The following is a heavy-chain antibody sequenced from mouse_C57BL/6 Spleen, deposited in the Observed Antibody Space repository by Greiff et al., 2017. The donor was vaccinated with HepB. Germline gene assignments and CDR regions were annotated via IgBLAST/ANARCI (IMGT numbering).Heavy chain of an antibody. J-gene: IGHJ2*01. Sequence: QVQLQQPGAELVKPGASVKMSCKASGYTFTSYWMHWVKQRPGQGLEWIGNINPSNGGTNYNEKFKSKATLTVDKSSSTAYMQLSSLTSEDSAVYYCARGITTVVAKGYWGQGTTLTVSS. CDR3: ARGITTVVAKGY. CDR1: GYTFTSYW. CDR2: INPSNGGT. V-gene: IGHV1-53*01. D-gene: IGHD1-1*01.